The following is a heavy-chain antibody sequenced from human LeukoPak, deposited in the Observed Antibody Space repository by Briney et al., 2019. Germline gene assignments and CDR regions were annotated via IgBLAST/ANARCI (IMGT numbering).Heavy chain of an antibody. Sequence: GGSLRLSCVVSGIIFRDAWMNWVRQTPGKGLEWVGRIKSKVDGGTTDYAAPVKGRFTISRDDSKNTLYLQMSSLKTEDTAIYYCTKDPPLTGGVYSAHWGHGTLVTVSS. CDR1: GIIFRDAW. CDR3: TKDPPLTGGVYSAH. CDR2: IKSKVDGGTT. D-gene: IGHD7-27*01. J-gene: IGHJ4*01. V-gene: IGHV3-15*07.